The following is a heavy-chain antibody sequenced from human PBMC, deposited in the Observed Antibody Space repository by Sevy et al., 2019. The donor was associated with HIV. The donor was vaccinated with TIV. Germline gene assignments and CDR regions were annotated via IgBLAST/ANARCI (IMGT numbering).Heavy chain of an antibody. CDR3: ARRFPFYRGGYYYYGMDV. D-gene: IGHD3-16*01. Sequence: GGSLRLSCAASGFTFSSYWMSWVRQAPGKGLEWVANIKQDGSEKYYVDSVKGRFTISRDNAKNSLYLQMNSLRAEDTAVYYYARRFPFYRGGYYYYGMDVWGQGTTVTVSS. CDR2: IKQDGSEK. CDR1: GFTFSSYW. J-gene: IGHJ6*02. V-gene: IGHV3-7*01.